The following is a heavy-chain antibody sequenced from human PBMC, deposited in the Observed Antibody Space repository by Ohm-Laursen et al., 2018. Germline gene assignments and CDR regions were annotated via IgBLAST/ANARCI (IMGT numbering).Heavy chain of an antibody. Sequence: SLRLSCTASGFTFSSYGMHWVRQAPGKGLEWVAVISYDGSNKYYADSVKGRFTISRDNSKNTLYLQMNSLRAEDTAVYYCAKGGGNSGSYQLRGYFQHWGQGTLVTVSS. J-gene: IGHJ1*01. CDR2: ISYDGSNK. CDR3: AKGGGNSGSYQLRGYFQH. V-gene: IGHV3-30*18. CDR1: GFTFSSYG. D-gene: IGHD1-26*01.